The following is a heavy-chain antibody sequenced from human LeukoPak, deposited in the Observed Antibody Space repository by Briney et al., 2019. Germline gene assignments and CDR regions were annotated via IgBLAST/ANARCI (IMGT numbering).Heavy chain of an antibody. V-gene: IGHV4-30-4*01. Sequence: SETLSLTCTVSGGSISSGDYYWSWIRQPPGKGLEWIGYIYYSGSTYYNPSLKSQVTISVDTSKNQFSLKLGSVTAADTAVYYCARSDSGYELDYWGQGTLVTVSS. CDR1: GGSISSGDYY. D-gene: IGHD5-12*01. CDR3: ARSDSGYELDY. J-gene: IGHJ4*02. CDR2: IYYSGST.